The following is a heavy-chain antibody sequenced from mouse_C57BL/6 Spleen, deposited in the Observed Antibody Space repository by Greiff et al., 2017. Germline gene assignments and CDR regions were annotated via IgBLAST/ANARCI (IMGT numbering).Heavy chain of an antibody. CDR2: INPNNGGT. V-gene: IGHV1-26*01. J-gene: IGHJ2*01. CDR3: TREGLRRGFGY. D-gene: IGHD2-4*01. CDR1: GYTFTDYY. Sequence: EVQLQQSGPELVKPGASVKISCKASGYTFTDYYMNWVKQSHGKSLEWIGDINPNNGGTSDNQKFKGKATLTVDKSSSTAYMVLRSLTSEDSAVYYCTREGLRRGFGYWGQGTTLTVSS.